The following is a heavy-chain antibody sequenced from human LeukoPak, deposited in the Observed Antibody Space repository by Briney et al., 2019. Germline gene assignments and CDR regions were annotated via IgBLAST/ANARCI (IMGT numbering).Heavy chain of an antibody. Sequence: ASVKVSCKVSGYTFTSYDINWVRQAPGQGLEWMGWMNPNSGNTGYAQKFQGRVTMTRNTSISTAYMELSSLRSEDTAVYYCAGVITDYGDLGYWGQGTLVTVSS. J-gene: IGHJ4*02. D-gene: IGHD4-17*01. CDR1: GYTFTSYD. V-gene: IGHV1-8*01. CDR3: AGVITDYGDLGY. CDR2: MNPNSGNT.